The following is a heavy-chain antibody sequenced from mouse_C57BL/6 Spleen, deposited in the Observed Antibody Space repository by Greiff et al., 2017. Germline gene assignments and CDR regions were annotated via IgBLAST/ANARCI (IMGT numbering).Heavy chain of an antibody. V-gene: IGHV1-82*01. CDR2: IYPGDGDT. Sequence: QVQLKESGPELVKPGASVKISCKASGYAFSSSWMNWVKQRPGKGLEWIGRIYPGDGDTNYNGKFKGKATLTADKSSSTAYMQLSSLTSEDSAVYFCARGGTGKGDYWGQGTTLTVSS. CDR3: ARGGTGKGDY. D-gene: IGHD4-1*01. J-gene: IGHJ2*01. CDR1: GYAFSSSW.